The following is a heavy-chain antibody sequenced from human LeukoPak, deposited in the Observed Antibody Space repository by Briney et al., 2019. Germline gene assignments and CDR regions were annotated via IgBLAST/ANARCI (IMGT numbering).Heavy chain of an antibody. CDR3: AKVAKYYYGPETFYFFEQ. J-gene: IGHJ4*02. CDR1: GFPFSTYW. D-gene: IGHD3-10*01. Sequence: GGSLRLSCAASGFPFSTYWMSWVRQAPGKGLEWVANINQDGTETYYVDSVKGRFTISRDYAKNSLYLQMNSLRVEDTAVYFFAKVAKYYYGPETFYFFEQWGQGTPVTASS. V-gene: IGHV3-7*01. CDR2: INQDGTET.